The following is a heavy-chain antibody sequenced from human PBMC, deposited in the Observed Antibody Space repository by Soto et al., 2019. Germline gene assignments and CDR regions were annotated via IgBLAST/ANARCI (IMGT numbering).Heavy chain of an antibody. D-gene: IGHD3-10*01. CDR1: GGSISSSSYY. CDR2: IYYSGST. Sequence: SETLSLTCTVSGGSISSSSYYWGWIRQPPGKGLEWIGSIYYSGSTYYNPSLKSRVTISVDTSKNQFSLKLSSVTAADTAVYYCARQRITMVRGVIYYYYYMDVWGKGTTVTVSS. CDR3: ARQRITMVRGVIYYYYYMDV. V-gene: IGHV4-39*01. J-gene: IGHJ6*03.